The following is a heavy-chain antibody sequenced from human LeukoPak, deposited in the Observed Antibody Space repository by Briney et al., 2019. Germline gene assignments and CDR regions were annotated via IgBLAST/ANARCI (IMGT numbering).Heavy chain of an antibody. J-gene: IGHJ3*02. Sequence: SVKVPCKVSGGPFSNYGLSWVRQAPGQGLEWMGGIIPIFPSTNYAQNFQGRVTITADESTSTVYMELSSLRTDDTAVYYCARPPVSGTLNDAFDIWGQGTVVTVSS. CDR3: ARPPVSGTLNDAFDI. CDR2: IIPIFPST. V-gene: IGHV1-69*01. CDR1: GGPFSNYG. D-gene: IGHD1/OR15-1a*01.